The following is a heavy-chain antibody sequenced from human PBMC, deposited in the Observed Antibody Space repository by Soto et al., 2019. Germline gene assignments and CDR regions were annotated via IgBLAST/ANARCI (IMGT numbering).Heavy chain of an antibody. D-gene: IGHD4-17*01. Sequence: PGGSLRLSCAASGFTFSSYGMHWVRQAPGKGLEWVAVISYDGSNKYYADSVKGRFTISRDNSKNTLYLQMNSLRAEDTAVYYCAKDPTPYGDYPRAFAYWGQGTLVTVSS. CDR3: AKDPTPYGDYPRAFAY. J-gene: IGHJ4*02. CDR2: ISYDGSNK. CDR1: GFTFSSYG. V-gene: IGHV3-30*18.